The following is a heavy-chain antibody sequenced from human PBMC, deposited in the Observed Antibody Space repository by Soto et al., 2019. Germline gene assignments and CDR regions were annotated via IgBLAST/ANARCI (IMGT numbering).Heavy chain of an antibody. CDR2: IRPNGGRA. CDR1: GYTFSSYY. Sequence: QVQLVQSGAEVKKPGASVKVSCKASGYTFSSYYLHWMRQAPGQGLEWLGIIRPNGGRADYASRFRGRVTMTRDMSTSTVYMELTSLRSEDTVVYFCAREPNESYYFDYWGQGTLVTVSS. D-gene: IGHD3-10*01. J-gene: IGHJ4*02. V-gene: IGHV1-46*01. CDR3: AREPNESYYFDY.